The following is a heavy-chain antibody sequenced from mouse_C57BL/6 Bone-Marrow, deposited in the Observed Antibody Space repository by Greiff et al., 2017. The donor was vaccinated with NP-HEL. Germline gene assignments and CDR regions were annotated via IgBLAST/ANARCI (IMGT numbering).Heavy chain of an antibody. J-gene: IGHJ1*03. CDR2: IDPSDSYT. Sequence: QVQLQQPGAELVRPGTSVKLSCKASGYTFTSYWMHWVKQRPGQGLEWIGVIDPSDSYTNYNQKFKGKATLTVDKSSSTAYMQLSSLTSEDSAVYYCARKGDYYGSSFYWYFDVWGTGTTVTVSS. D-gene: IGHD1-1*01. V-gene: IGHV1-59*01. CDR1: GYTFTSYW. CDR3: ARKGDYYGSSFYWYFDV.